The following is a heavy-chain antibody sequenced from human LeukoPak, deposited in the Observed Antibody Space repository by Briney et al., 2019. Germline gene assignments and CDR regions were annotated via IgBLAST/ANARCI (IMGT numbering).Heavy chain of an antibody. CDR3: AREGRYYDSSGVESDAFDI. CDR1: GYTFTSYY. CDR2: IIPIFGTA. V-gene: IGHV1-69*05. D-gene: IGHD3-22*01. J-gene: IGHJ3*02. Sequence: ASVKVSCKASGYTFTSYYMHWVRQAPGQGLEWMGGIIPIFGTANYAQKFQGRVTITTDESTSTAYMELSSLRSEDTAVYYCAREGRYYDSSGVESDAFDIWGQGTMVTVSS.